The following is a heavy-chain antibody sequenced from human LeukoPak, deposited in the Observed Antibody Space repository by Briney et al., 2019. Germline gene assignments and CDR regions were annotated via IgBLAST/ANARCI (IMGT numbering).Heavy chain of an antibody. J-gene: IGHJ5*02. Sequence: GGSLRLSCAVSDFLFSSYWMHWVRQAPGKGLVWVSRINTDGSATTYADSVKGRFTISRDNAKNTLCLQMKSLRAEDTAVYYCARAQYGWFDPWGQGTLVTVSS. D-gene: IGHD3-10*01. V-gene: IGHV3-74*03. CDR1: DFLFSSYW. CDR3: ARAQYGWFDP. CDR2: INTDGSAT.